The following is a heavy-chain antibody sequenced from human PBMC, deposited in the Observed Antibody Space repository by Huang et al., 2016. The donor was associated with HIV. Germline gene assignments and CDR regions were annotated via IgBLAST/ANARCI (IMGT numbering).Heavy chain of an antibody. CDR1: GYTFTNYD. D-gene: IGHD4-17*01. J-gene: IGHJ4*02. Sequence: QVHLVQSGAEVKKPGASVKVSCKASGYTFTNYDINWGRQAPGRGLEWMGWMNPNTGNTGFAQIFQGRVTMTRKTSITTAYMELTSLTSEDTAVYYCARSAYGDLDYWGLGTLVIVSS. CDR2: MNPNTGNT. V-gene: IGHV1-8*02. CDR3: ARSAYGDLDY.